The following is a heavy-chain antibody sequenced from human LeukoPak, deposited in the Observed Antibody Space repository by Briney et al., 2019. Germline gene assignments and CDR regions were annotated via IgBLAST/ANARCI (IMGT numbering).Heavy chain of an antibody. D-gene: IGHD6-13*01. V-gene: IGHV3-21*01. CDR2: ISSSSSYI. CDR1: GFTFSSYS. J-gene: IGHJ4*02. CDR3: ARPLIAAAGIFGY. Sequence: GGSLRLSCAASGFTFSSYSMNWVRQAPGKGLEWVSSISSSSSYIYYADSVKGRFTISRDNAKNSLYLQMNSLRAEDTAVYYCARPLIAAAGIFGYWGQGTLVTVSS.